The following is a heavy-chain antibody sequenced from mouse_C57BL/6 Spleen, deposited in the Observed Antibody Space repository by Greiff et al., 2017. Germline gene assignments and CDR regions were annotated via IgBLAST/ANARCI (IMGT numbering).Heavy chain of an antibody. CDR2: IWWDADK. Sequence: QVTLKVSGPGILQPSQTLSLTCSFSGFSLSTFGMGVGWIRQPSGKGLEWLALIWWDADKYYNPALKSRLTNSKDTSKNQVFLKIANVDTADTATYDCARIDSSSYLYYDGYWGQGTTLTVAS. D-gene: IGHD3-2*02. J-gene: IGHJ2*01. CDR3: ARIDSSSYLYYDGY. V-gene: IGHV8-8*01. CDR1: GFSLSTFGMG.